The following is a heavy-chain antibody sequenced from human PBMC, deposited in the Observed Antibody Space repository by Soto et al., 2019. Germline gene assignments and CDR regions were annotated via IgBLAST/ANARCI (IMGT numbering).Heavy chain of an antibody. CDR2: ISAYNGNT. J-gene: IGHJ6*02. V-gene: IGHV1-18*04. CDR3: ARVTMVRGVILAYYGMDV. CDR1: GYTFTSYG. Sequence: ASVKVSCKAPGYTFTSYGISWVRQAPGQGLEWMGWISAYNGNTNYAQKLQGRVTMTTDTSTSTAYMELRSLRSDDTAVYYCARVTMVRGVILAYYGMDVWGQGTTVTVSS. D-gene: IGHD3-10*01.